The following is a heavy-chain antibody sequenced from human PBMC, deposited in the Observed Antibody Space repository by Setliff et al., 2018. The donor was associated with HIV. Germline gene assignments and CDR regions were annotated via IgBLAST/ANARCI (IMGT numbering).Heavy chain of an antibody. CDR2: ISVFNGDT. D-gene: IGHD3-3*01. J-gene: IGHJ4*02. V-gene: IGHV1-18*01. Sequence: ASVKVSCKASGYNFINYGISWVRQAPGQGLEWMGWISVFNGDTTYAQNLQGRFTMTSDTSTTTAYMELRNLRSDDTAVYYCARDGEIGPDFWGRGTLVTVSS. CDR3: ARDGEIGPDF. CDR1: GYNFINYG.